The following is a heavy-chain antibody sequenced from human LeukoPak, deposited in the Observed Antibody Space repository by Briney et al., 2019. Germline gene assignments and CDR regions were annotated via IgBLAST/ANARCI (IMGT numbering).Heavy chain of an antibody. Sequence: SETLSLTCTVSGGSITSSSYYWGWIRQPPGKGLEWIGNIYYSGGTYYNPSLKSRVTISVDTSKNQFSLKLNSVTAADTAVYFCARQGRSSYHDSSGYNDYWGHGTLVTVSS. V-gene: IGHV4-39*01. D-gene: IGHD3-22*01. J-gene: IGHJ4*01. CDR2: IYYSGGT. CDR3: ARQGRSSYHDSSGYNDY. CDR1: GGSITSSSYY.